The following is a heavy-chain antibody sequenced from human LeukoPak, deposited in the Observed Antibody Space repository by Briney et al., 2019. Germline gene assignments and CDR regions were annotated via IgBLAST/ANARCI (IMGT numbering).Heavy chain of an antibody. J-gene: IGHJ3*02. V-gene: IGHV4-30-2*01. D-gene: IGHD2-2*01. Sequence: PSQTLSLTCTVSGGSISGGYYWSWFRQPPGEGLEWIGYIFQSGNTYYNPSVKSRVTISVDRSKNQFSLNLTSETAADTAVYYCAREQTSLILVGAFDIWGQGTMVTVSS. CDR2: IFQSGNT. CDR1: GGSISGGYY. CDR3: AREQTSLILVGAFDI.